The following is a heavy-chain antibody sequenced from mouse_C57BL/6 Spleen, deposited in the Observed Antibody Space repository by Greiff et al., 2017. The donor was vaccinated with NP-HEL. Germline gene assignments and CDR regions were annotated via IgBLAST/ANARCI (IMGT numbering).Heavy chain of an antibody. J-gene: IGHJ4*01. V-gene: IGHV1-76*01. CDR2: IYPGSGNT. CDR1: GYTFTDYY. D-gene: IGHD2-4*01. Sequence: VQLQQSGAELVRPGASVKLSCKASGYTFTDYYINWVKQRPGQGLEWIARIYPGSGNTYYNEKFKGKATLTAEKSSSTAYMQLSSLTSEDSAVYFCASSYDYDVHAMDYWGQGTSVTVSS. CDR3: ASSYDYDVHAMDY.